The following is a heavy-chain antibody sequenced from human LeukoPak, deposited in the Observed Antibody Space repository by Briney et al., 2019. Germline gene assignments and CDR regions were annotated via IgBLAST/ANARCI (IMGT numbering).Heavy chain of an antibody. CDR1: GYSFTSYW. CDR3: ARAASSSSSFCYYYMDV. J-gene: IGHJ6*03. V-gene: IGHV5-51*01. D-gene: IGHD6-6*01. CDR2: IYPGDSDT. Sequence: GEPLKISCKGSGYSFTSYWIGWVRQMPGKGLEWMGIIYPGDSDTRYSPSFQGQVTISADKSISTAYLQWSSLKASDTAMYYCARAASSSSSFCYYYMDVWGKGTTVTVSS.